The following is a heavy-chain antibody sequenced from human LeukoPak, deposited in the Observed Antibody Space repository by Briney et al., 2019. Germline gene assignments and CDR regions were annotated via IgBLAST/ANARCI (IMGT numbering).Heavy chain of an antibody. CDR1: GGSISSDY. D-gene: IGHD7-27*01. V-gene: IGHV4-59*01. J-gene: IGHJ4*02. CDR3: ARGANWGSPDY. CDR2: IYYSGTT. Sequence: SETLSLICTVSGGSISSDYWSWIRQSPGKGLEWIGYIYYSGTTSYNPSLKSRVTISLDTSKNQFSLKLSSVTAADTAVYYCARGANWGSPDYWGQGTLVTVSS.